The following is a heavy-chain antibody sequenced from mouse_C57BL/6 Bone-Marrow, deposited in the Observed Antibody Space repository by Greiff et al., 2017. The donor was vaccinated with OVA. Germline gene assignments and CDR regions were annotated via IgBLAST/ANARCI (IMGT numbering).Heavy chain of an antibody. J-gene: IGHJ4*01. CDR2: IWSGGST. CDR1: GFSLTSYG. D-gene: IGHD1-1*01. CDR3: ARVPIYYGAMDY. Sequence: VKLMESGPGLVQPSQSLSITCTASGFSLTSYGVHWVRQSPGKGLEWLGVIWSGGSTDYNAAFISRLSISKDNSKSQVFFKMNSLQADDTAIYYCARVPIYYGAMDYWGQGTSVTVSS. V-gene: IGHV2-2*01.